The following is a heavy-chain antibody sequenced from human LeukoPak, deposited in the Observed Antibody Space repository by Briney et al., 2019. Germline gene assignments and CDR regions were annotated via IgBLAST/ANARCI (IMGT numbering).Heavy chain of an antibody. Sequence: GGSLRLSCAASGFTFSSYAMSWVRQAPGKGLEWVSAISGSGGSTYYADSVKGRFTISRDNSKNTLHLQMNSLRAEDTAVYYCAKVRIVVALGPKMDAFDIWGQGTMVTVSS. CDR3: AKVRIVVALGPKMDAFDI. CDR1: GFTFSSYA. J-gene: IGHJ3*02. CDR2: ISGSGGST. D-gene: IGHD6-19*01. V-gene: IGHV3-23*01.